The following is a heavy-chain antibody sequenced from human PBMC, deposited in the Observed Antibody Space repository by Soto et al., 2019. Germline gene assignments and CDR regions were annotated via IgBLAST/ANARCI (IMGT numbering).Heavy chain of an antibody. CDR1: GYTFTDYY. J-gene: IGHJ3*02. Sequence: QVQLAQSGAEVKNPGASVKVSCNASGYTFTDYYIHWLRQAPAQGLEWMGWINPNSGDTKYAQKFQGWATMTRDTSISTTYMELSRLTSDDTALYYCARGPSHGAFDIWGQGTIITVSS. CDR3: ARGPSHGAFDI. V-gene: IGHV1-2*04. CDR2: INPNSGDT.